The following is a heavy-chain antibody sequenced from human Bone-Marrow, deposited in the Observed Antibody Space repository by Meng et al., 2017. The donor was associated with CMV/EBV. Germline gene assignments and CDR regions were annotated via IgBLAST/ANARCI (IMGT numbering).Heavy chain of an antibody. D-gene: IGHD3-10*01. J-gene: IGHJ6*02. CDR1: GYTFTSYG. V-gene: IGHV1-2*02. CDR2: INPNSGGT. Sequence: ASVKVSCKASGYTFTSYGISWVRQAPGQGLEWMGWINPNSGGTNYAQKFQGRVTMTRDTSISTAYMELSRLRSDDTAVYYCARGKASPGSYYGMDVWGQGTTVTVSS. CDR3: ARGKASPGSYYGMDV.